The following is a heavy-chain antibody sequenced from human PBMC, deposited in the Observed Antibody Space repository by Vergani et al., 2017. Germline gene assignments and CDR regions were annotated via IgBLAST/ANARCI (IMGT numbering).Heavy chain of an antibody. V-gene: IGHV3-11*05. CDR2: ISSSSSYT. Sequence: QVQLVESGGGLVKPGGSLRLSCAASGFTFSDYYMSWIRQAPGKGLEWVSYISSSSSYTNYADSVKGRFTISRDNAKNALYLQMNSLRAEDTAVYYCARWMGRGACVDYWGQGTLVTVSS. D-gene: IGHD3-10*01. CDR1: GFTFSDYY. CDR3: ARWMGRGACVDY. J-gene: IGHJ4*02.